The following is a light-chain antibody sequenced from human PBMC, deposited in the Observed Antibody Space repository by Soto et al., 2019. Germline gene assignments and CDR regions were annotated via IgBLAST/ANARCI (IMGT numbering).Light chain of an antibody. CDR3: QQYSSPPQT. J-gene: IGKJ1*01. CDR1: ETVTGKY. V-gene: IGKV3-20*01. CDR2: AAS. Sequence: EIVLTQSPGTLSLSPGDRATLSCRASETVTGKYLAWYQQKAGQAPRLLIFAASNRATGIPDRFSGSGSGTDFNLTISRLEPEDFAVYFCQQYSSPPQTFGQGTKVEIK.